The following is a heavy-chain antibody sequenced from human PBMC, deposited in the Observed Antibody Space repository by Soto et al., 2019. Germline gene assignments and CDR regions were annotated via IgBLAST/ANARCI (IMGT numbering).Heavy chain of an antibody. CDR3: ARWWSGSRQGFDP. V-gene: IGHV4-31*03. Sequence: PSETLSLTCTVSGDSISSGGHYWSWIRQHPGKRPEWIGYISYSGIAYYNPSLESRFTISVDTSKNQFSLKLSSVTAADTAVYYCARWWSGSRQGFDPWGQGTLVTVSS. CDR2: ISYSGIA. J-gene: IGHJ5*02. D-gene: IGHD3-3*01. CDR1: GDSISSGGHY.